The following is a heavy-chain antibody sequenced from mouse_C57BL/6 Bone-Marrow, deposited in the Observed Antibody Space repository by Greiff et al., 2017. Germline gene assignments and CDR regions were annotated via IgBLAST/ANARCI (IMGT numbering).Heavy chain of an antibody. Sequence: QVQLMQPGAELVKPGASVKLSCTASGYTFTSYWITWVKQRPGQGLEWIGDIYPGSGCTNYNEKFKSKATLTVDTSSSTAYMQLSSLTSEDSAVYYCARASNPSCDYWGQGTTLTVSS. CDR3: ARASNPSCDY. J-gene: IGHJ2*01. D-gene: IGHD2-5*01. V-gene: IGHV1-55*01. CDR2: IYPGSGCT. CDR1: GYTFTSYW.